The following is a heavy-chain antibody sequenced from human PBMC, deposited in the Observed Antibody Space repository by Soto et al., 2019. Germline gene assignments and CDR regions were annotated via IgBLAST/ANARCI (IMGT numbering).Heavy chain of an antibody. V-gene: IGHV1-46*01. CDR1: GYTFSNYY. CDR2: INPSGGTI. Sequence: QVQLVQSGAEVQKPGASVKVSCKASGYTFSNYYVHWVRQAPGQGLEWMGIINPSGGTITYAQKFRDRVTMTRDTSTSTVYMELSSLRSDDTAIYYCARDGTPVTRPYYHYSGMDVWGQGTTVTVSS. J-gene: IGHJ6*02. D-gene: IGHD1-1*01. CDR3: ARDGTPVTRPYYHYSGMDV.